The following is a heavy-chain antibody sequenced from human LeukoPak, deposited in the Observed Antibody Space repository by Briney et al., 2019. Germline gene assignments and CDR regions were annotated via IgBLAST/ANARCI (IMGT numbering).Heavy chain of an antibody. CDR1: GGTISSYY. Sequence: SETLSLTCTASGGTISSYYWSWIRQPPGKGLEWIGYIYSSGSTNYNASLESRVTISVDTSKNQFSLKLSSVTAADTAVYYCARNVVMTTKLWNWFDPWGQGTLVTVSS. CDR2: IYSSGST. D-gene: IGHD5-24*01. CDR3: ARNVVMTTKLWNWFDP. V-gene: IGHV4-4*08. J-gene: IGHJ5*02.